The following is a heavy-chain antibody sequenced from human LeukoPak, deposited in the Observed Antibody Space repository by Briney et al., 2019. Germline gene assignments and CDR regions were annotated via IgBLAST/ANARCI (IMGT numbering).Heavy chain of an antibody. Sequence: GRSLRLSCAASGFTFSSYAMHWVRQAPGKGLEWVAVISYDGSNKYYADSVKGRFTISRDNSKNTLYLQMNSLRIEDTAVYYCARVPEYSSSSGDFDYWGQGTLVTVSS. V-gene: IGHV3-30-3*01. J-gene: IGHJ4*02. CDR1: GFTFSSYA. CDR3: ARVPEYSSSSGDFDY. CDR2: ISYDGSNK. D-gene: IGHD6-6*01.